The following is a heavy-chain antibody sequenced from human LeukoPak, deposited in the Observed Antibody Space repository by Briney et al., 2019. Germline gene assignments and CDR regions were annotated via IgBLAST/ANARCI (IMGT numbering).Heavy chain of an antibody. Sequence: PGGSLRLSCAASGFTFSSYGMSWVRQAPGKGLEWVSAISGSGGSTYYADSVKGRFTISRDNAKNSLYLQMNSLRAEDTAVYYCASAPADGSGYYNFDQWGQGTLVTVSS. J-gene: IGHJ4*02. CDR1: GFTFSSYG. V-gene: IGHV3-23*01. CDR2: ISGSGGST. CDR3: ASAPADGSGYYNFDQ. D-gene: IGHD3-22*01.